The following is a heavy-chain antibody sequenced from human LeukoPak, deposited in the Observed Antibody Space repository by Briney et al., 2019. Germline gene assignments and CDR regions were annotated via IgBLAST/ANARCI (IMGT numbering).Heavy chain of an antibody. CDR3: AKEDYYFDTSGYYGAADY. CDR1: GFTFSSYA. J-gene: IGHJ4*02. CDR2: LSGSGGTT. Sequence: GGSLRLSCAASGFTFSSYAMTSVRQAPGKGLEWVSTLSGSGGTTYYADSVKGRFTISRDNSKNTLYLQMNSLRAEDTAVYYCAKEDYYFDTSGYYGAADYRGQGTLVTVSS. V-gene: IGHV3-23*01. D-gene: IGHD3-22*01.